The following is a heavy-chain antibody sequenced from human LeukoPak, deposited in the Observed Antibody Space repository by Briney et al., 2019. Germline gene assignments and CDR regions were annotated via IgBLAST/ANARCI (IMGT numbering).Heavy chain of an antibody. D-gene: IGHD3-22*01. CDR1: GFTVSSNY. V-gene: IGHV3-53*01. J-gene: IGHJ3*02. CDR3: ARVYYDSSGYQGAFDI. CDR2: IYSGGST. Sequence: PGGSLRLSCAASGFTVSSNYMSWVRQAPGKGLEWVSVIYSGGSTYYADSVKGRFTISRDNSKNTLYLQMNSLRAEDTAVYYCARVYYDSSGYQGAFDIWGQGTMVTVSS.